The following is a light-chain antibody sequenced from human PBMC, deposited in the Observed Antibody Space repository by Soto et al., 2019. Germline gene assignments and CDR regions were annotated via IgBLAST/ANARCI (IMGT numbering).Light chain of an antibody. V-gene: IGKV3-11*01. J-gene: IGKJ2*01. Sequence: EIVLTQSPGTLSLSPGERATLSCRASQNINNYLAWYQQKRGQAPRLLIYGASNRATGIPARFSGSGSGTDFTLTISSLEAEDFAVYYCQQRGNWPLTFGQGTKLEIK. CDR2: GAS. CDR1: QNINNY. CDR3: QQRGNWPLT.